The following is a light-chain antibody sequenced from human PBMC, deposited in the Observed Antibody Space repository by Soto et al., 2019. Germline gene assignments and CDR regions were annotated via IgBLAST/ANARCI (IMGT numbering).Light chain of an antibody. CDR1: QSINSGY. V-gene: IGKV3-20*01. Sequence: EIVLTQSPGTLSLSLGERATISCRASQSINSGYLAWYQQKPGKAPMLLISGASSRATGIPARFSGSGSETDFTLTISRLEPEDFAVYYCQRYGTSLTWTFGQGTKVEIK. CDR2: GAS. CDR3: QRYGTSLTWT. J-gene: IGKJ1*01.